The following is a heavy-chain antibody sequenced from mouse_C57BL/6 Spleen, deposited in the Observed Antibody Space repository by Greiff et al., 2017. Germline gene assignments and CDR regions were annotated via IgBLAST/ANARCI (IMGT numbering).Heavy chain of an antibody. J-gene: IGHJ4*01. CDR3: TRAYYYGSSYAMDY. CDR1: GYTFTSYW. V-gene: IGHV1-5*01. Sequence: VQLQQSGTVLARPGASVKMSCKTSGYTFTSYWMHWVKQRPGQGLEWLGAIYPGNSDTSYNQKFNGKAKLTAITSASAAYMEISSQTNEDSAVSYCTRAYYYGSSYAMDYWGQGTSVTVSS. CDR2: IYPGNSDT. D-gene: IGHD1-1*01.